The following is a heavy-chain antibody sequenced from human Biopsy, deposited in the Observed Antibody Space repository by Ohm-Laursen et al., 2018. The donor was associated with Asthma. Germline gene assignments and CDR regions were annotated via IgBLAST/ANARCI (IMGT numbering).Heavy chain of an antibody. V-gene: IGHV3-7*01. D-gene: IGHD3-3*02. J-gene: IGHJ1*01. Sequence: SLRLSCAASGFTFGDYWMSWVRQVPGKGLEWVANIKHDGTEKNHVGSLKGRFTISRDNAKNPLYLQMNSLRAEDTAVYYCARTFHFWSPYHAEHYQLWGQGTLVTVPS. CDR2: IKHDGTEK. CDR1: GFTFGDYW. CDR3: ARTFHFWSPYHAEHYQL.